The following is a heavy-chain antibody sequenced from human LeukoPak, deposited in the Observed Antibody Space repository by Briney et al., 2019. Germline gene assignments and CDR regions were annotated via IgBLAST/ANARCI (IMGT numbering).Heavy chain of an antibody. CDR2: INPNSGGT. D-gene: IGHD2-15*01. Sequence: ASVKVSCKASGYTFTVYYMHWVRQAPGQGLEWMGWINPNSGGTNYAQKFQGRVTMTRDTSISTAYMELSRLRSDDTAVYYCATLLGGGYCSGGSCRYYFDYWGQGTLVTVSS. J-gene: IGHJ4*02. CDR3: ATLLGGGYCSGGSCRYYFDY. CDR1: GYTFTVYY. V-gene: IGHV1-2*02.